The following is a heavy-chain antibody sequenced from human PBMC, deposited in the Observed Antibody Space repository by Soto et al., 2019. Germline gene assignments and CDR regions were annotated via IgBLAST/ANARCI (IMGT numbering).Heavy chain of an antibody. CDR2: INPNSGGT. V-gene: IGHV1-2*04. J-gene: IGHJ6*02. CDR1: GYTFTGYY. CDR3: ARGGYCSGGSCYPTYYYYGMDV. D-gene: IGHD2-15*01. Sequence: QVQLVQSGAEVKKPGASVKVSCKASGYTFTGYYMHWVRQAPGQGLEWMGWINPNSGGTNYAQKFQGWVTMTRDTSISTAYMELSRLRSADTAVYYCARGGYCSGGSCYPTYYYYGMDVWGQGTTVTVSS.